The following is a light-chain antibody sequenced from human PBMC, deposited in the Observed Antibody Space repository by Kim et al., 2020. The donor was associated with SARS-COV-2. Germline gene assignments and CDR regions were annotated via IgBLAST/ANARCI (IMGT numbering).Light chain of an antibody. CDR1: QSVSSNY. J-gene: IGKJ4*01. V-gene: IGKV3-20*01. CDR3: QHYGTSPLT. Sequence: SPGERATVSCRASQSVSSNYLAWYQQKPGQAPRLLIYGASSRATGIPDRFSGSGSETDFILTISRLDPEDFAMYYCQHYGTSPLTFGGGTKVDIK. CDR2: GAS.